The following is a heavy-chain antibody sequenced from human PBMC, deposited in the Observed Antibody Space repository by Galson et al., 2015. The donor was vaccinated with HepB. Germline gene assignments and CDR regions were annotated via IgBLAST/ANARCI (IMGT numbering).Heavy chain of an antibody. CDR3: VRALGGPKDY. V-gene: IGHV3-7*03. Sequence: SLRLSCAVSGFTISSYWMTWVRQAPGKGLEWVANIKQDGSEKYYVDSVKGRFTISRDNAKNSLYLQMNSLRAEDTAVYYCVRALGGPKDYWGQGTLVTVSS. CDR2: IKQDGSEK. CDR1: GFTISSYW. J-gene: IGHJ4*02. D-gene: IGHD2-15*01.